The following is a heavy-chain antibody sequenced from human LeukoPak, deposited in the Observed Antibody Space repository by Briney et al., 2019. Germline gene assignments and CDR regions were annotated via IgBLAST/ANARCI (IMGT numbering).Heavy chain of an antibody. D-gene: IGHD3-10*01. J-gene: IGHJ4*02. V-gene: IGHV3-74*01. CDR3: ARVLDYKWFGEWYFDY. Sequence: PGGSLRLSCAASGFTFSSYWMHWVRQAPGKGLAWVSRINTDGSSTSYADSVKGRFTISRDNAKNTLYLQMNSLRAEDTAVYYCARVLDYKWFGEWYFDYWGQGTLVTVSS. CDR1: GFTFSSYW. CDR2: INTDGSST.